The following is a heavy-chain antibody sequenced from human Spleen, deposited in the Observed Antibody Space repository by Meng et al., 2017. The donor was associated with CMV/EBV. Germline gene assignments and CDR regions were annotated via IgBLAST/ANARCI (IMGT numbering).Heavy chain of an antibody. D-gene: IGHD3-3*01. J-gene: IGHJ4*02. CDR2: ISYGSTTI. V-gene: IGHV3-48*04. CDR1: GFTFSNYN. Sequence: GESLKISCTASGFTFSNYNMNWVRQAPGKGLEWISYISYGSTTIYYTDSVKGRYTTSRDNAKDSLYLEMNSLRAEDTAVYYCARDRPFWSDYHTIDNWGQGTLVTVSS. CDR3: ARDRPFWSDYHTIDN.